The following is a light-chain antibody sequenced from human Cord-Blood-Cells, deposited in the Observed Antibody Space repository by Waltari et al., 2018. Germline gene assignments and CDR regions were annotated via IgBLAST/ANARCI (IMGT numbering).Light chain of an antibody. CDR1: QSVSSY. CDR3: QQRSNWPPWT. V-gene: IGKV3-11*01. J-gene: IGKJ1*01. Sequence: EMVLTQSPAPLFLSPGERATLSGRASQSVSSYLAWYQQKPGQAPRLLIYDASNRATGIPAKFSGSGSETDFTLTISSLEPEDFAVYYCQQRSNWPPWTFGQGTKVEIK. CDR2: DAS.